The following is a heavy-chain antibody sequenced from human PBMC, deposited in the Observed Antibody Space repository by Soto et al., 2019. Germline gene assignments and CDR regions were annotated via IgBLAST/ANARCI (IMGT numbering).Heavy chain of an antibody. CDR2: IKSKADGGTP. D-gene: IGHD4-17*01. CDR3: TTGLRWTSTDDY. V-gene: IGHV3-15*01. Sequence: EVQLVESGGGLVEPGGSLRLSCVVSGFTFSNAWMRWVRQAPGKGLEWVGRIKSKADGGTPGYAASVEGRFTISRDDSKNTLYLQLDGLKSEDTAVYYCTTGLRWTSTDDYWGQGTLVTVSS. J-gene: IGHJ4*02. CDR1: GFTFSNAW.